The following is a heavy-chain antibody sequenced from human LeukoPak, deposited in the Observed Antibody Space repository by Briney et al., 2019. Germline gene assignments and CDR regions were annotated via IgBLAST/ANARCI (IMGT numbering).Heavy chain of an antibody. V-gene: IGHV3-9*01. Sequence: GRSLRLSCAVSGFTFDDYAMHWVRQTPGKGLEWVSGISWNSGNIAYADFVGGRFTISRDNAKNSLSLQMNSLSDEDTAVYYCAKTAYGGATFFYYMDVWGKGTTVTVSS. CDR1: GFTFDDYA. D-gene: IGHD2/OR15-2a*01. J-gene: IGHJ6*03. CDR2: ISWNSGNI. CDR3: AKTAYGGATFFYYMDV.